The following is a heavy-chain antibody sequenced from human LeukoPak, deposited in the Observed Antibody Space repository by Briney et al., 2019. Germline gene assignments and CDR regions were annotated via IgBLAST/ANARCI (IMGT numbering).Heavy chain of an antibody. CDR2: VNHSGST. J-gene: IGHJ4*02. V-gene: IGHV4-34*01. CDR1: GGSFSGYY. D-gene: IGHD3-16*01. Sequence: PSETLSLTCAVYGGSFSGYYWRWIRQPPGKGREWIGEVNHSGSTNYSPSLKSRVTISVDTSKNQFSLKLSSVTAADTAVYFGPRGLEGGLLSYWGQGTLVTVSS. CDR3: PRGLEGGLLSY.